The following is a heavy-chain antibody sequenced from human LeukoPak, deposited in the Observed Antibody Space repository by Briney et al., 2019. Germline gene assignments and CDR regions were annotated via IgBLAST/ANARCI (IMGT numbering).Heavy chain of an antibody. J-gene: IGHJ6*03. V-gene: IGHV4-59*01. D-gene: IGHD6-13*01. CDR2: IYYSGST. CDR1: GGSISSYY. Sequence: PSETPSLTCTVSGGSISSYYWSWIRQPPGKGLEWIGYIYYSGSTNYNPSLKSRVTISVDTSKNQFSLKLSSVTAADTAVYYCAVCLDSSSVSVYYYMDVWGKGTTVTVSS. CDR3: AVCLDSSSVSVYYYMDV.